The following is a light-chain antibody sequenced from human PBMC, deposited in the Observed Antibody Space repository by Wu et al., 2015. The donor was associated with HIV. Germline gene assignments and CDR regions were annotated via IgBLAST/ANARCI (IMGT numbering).Light chain of an antibody. J-gene: IGKJ4*01. CDR1: QSVSSY. CDR2: DAS. Sequence: EIVMMQSPATLSVSPGERATLSCRASQSVSSYLAWYQQKPGQAPRLLIYDASNRATGIPARFSGSGSGTDFTLTISSLQSEDFAVYYCQQYNNWPPLTLGGGTKVEIK. CDR3: QQYNNWPPLT. V-gene: IGKV3D-15*01.